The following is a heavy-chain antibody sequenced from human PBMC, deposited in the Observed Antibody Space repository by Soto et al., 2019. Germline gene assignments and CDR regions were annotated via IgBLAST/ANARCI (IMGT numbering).Heavy chain of an antibody. CDR3: ARDRAVVAATRYYYMDV. CDR1: GFTFSSYG. V-gene: IGHV3-33*01. D-gene: IGHD2-15*01. J-gene: IGHJ6*03. CDR2: IWYDGSNK. Sequence: QVQLVESGGGVVQPGRSLRLSCAASGFTFSSYGMHWVRQAPGKGLEWVAVIWYDGSNKYYAYSGKGRFTISRDNSKNTLDIQMNGLRAEATAVYYCARDRAVVAATRYYYMDVWGKRTTVTVSS.